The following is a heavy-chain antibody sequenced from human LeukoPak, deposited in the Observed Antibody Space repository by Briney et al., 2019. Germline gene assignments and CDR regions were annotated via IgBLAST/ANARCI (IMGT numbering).Heavy chain of an antibody. Sequence: GESLKISCKASGYHFTNYHIAWVRQLSGKGLEWMGTIYPGDSYTTYNSSLQGRITISVDKSINTAYLQWNSLRASDTAIYYCARQDSSRSYNGYYDWGQGTLVTVTS. CDR2: IYPGDSYT. D-gene: IGHD3-22*01. V-gene: IGHV5-51*01. CDR3: ARQDSSRSYNGYYD. J-gene: IGHJ4*02. CDR1: GYHFTNYH.